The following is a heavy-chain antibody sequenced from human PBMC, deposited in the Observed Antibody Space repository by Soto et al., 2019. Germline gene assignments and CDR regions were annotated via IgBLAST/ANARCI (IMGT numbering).Heavy chain of an antibody. CDR3: ARTGLYCTNGECFDY. CDR1: GYSFTSYW. V-gene: IGHV5-51*01. J-gene: IGHJ4*02. CDR2: IYPGDSDT. D-gene: IGHD2-8*01. Sequence: PGESLKISCKCSGYSFTSYWIGWVRQMPGKGLEWMGIIYPGDSDTRYSPSFQGQVTISADKSISTAYLQWSSLKASDTAMYYCARTGLYCTNGECFDYWGQGTLVTVSS.